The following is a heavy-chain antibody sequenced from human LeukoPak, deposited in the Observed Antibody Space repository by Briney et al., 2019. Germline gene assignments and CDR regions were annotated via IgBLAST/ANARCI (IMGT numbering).Heavy chain of an antibody. CDR3: ARRIAVAGTDYYYYMDV. V-gene: IGHV1-8*01. D-gene: IGHD6-19*01. Sequence: ASVKVSCKASGYTFTSYDINWVRQATGQGLEWMGWTNPNSGNTGYAQKFQGRVTMTRNTSISTAYMELSSLRSEDTAVYYCARRIAVAGTDYYYYMDVWGKGTTVTVSS. CDR1: GYTFTSYD. CDR2: TNPNSGNT. J-gene: IGHJ6*03.